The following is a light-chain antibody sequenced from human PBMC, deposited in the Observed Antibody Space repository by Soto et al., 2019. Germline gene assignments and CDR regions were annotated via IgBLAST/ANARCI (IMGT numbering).Light chain of an antibody. J-gene: IGLJ1*01. CDR2: EFN. V-gene: IGLV2-8*01. Sequence: PGQSLAISYTRTSSYFCGYNYVSWYQQHPGKAPKLMIYEFNKRPSGVPDRFSGSKSSNTAYLTVSGLQAEDEADYSCSSYAGRSNVFGTGTKVTVL. CDR1: SSYFCGYNY. CDR3: SSYAGRSNV.